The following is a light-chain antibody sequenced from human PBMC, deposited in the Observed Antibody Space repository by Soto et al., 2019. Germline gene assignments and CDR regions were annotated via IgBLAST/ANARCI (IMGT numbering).Light chain of an antibody. CDR2: AAT. Sequence: DIQMTQSPFSLSASVGDRVTITCRASQSINSKLNWYQQKPGEVPKLLIYAATSLQSGVPSRFSGSGSGTDFTLTISSLQPEDFATYYCQQSFGTPLTFGGGTKVDIK. J-gene: IGKJ4*01. CDR1: QSINSK. CDR3: QQSFGTPLT. V-gene: IGKV1-39*01.